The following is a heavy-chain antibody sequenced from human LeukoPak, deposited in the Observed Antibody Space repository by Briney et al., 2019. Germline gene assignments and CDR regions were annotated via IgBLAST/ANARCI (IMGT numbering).Heavy chain of an antibody. V-gene: IGHV3-74*01. J-gene: IGHJ4*02. CDR3: ARDGGTSTPFDY. Sequence: GGSLRLSCVAAAFTFSKHCIHWVRQAAGKGLVWVSRITNDESRTNHADSVNGRFTISRDNAKSTVYLQMNSLTAEDTAVYYCARDGGTSTPFDYWGQGTLVTVSS. D-gene: IGHD2-15*01. CDR2: ITNDESRT. CDR1: AFTFSKHC.